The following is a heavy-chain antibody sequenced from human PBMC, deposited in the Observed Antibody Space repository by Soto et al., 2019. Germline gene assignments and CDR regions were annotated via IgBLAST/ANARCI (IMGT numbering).Heavy chain of an antibody. V-gene: IGHV3-48*02. Sequence: PGGSLRLSCVASGFSLANYPMNWVRQTPGKGLEWISYTSPRGETLYYAESVEGRFTISRDNGRNSLFLQMNSLRDEDTALYFCAKGPHTNVGRPYHLASWGQRVQVTVSS. D-gene: IGHD2-2*01. CDR2: TSPRGETL. CDR3: AKGPHTNVGRPYHLAS. CDR1: GFSLANYP. J-gene: IGHJ4*02.